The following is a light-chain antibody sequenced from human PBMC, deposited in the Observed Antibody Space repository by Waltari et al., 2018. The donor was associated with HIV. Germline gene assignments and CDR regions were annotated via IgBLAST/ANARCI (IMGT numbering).Light chain of an antibody. CDR1: AGVVTRGDY. Sequence: QTVVTQESSLTVSPRGTVTLTCAASAGVVTRGDYANWFQQKPGQAPRTLIYSTKNKHSGTPARFSGSLLGGKAALTLSGAQPEDEGDYYCLLSFGGSQVFGGGTKLTVL. V-gene: IGLV7-43*01. CDR3: LLSFGGSQV. J-gene: IGLJ3*02. CDR2: STK.